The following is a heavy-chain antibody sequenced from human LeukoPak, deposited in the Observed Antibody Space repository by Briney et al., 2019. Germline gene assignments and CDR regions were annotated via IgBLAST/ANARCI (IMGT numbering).Heavy chain of an antibody. CDR1: GFTFSSYG. D-gene: IGHD3-10*01. J-gene: IGHJ4*02. Sequence: GGSLRLSCAASGFTFSSYGMSWVRQAPGKGLEWVSAIGGHDGSTYSADCVMSLFTISRDNSKNPLYVQMNSLRAEDTAVYYCAKGHYYGSGGLDYWGQGTLVTVSS. CDR3: AKGHYYGSGGLDY. CDR2: IGGHDGST. V-gene: IGHV3-23*01.